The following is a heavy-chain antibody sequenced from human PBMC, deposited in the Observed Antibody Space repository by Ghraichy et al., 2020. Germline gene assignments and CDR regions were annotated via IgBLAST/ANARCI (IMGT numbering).Heavy chain of an antibody. D-gene: IGHD2-15*01. J-gene: IGHJ4*02. CDR2: IGSGGSST. V-gene: IGHV3-48*04. Sequence: ESLNISCAASGFTFSSYSMNWVRQAPGKGLEWVSYIGSGGSSTYYADSVKGRFTISGDNAKNSVYLDMNSLRAEDTALYYCVRDGCSGRTCTFYNWGQGALVTVSS. CDR1: GFTFSSYS. CDR3: VRDGCSGRTCTFYN.